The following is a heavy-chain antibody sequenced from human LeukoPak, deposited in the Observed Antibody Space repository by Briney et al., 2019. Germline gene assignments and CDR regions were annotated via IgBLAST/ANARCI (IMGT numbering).Heavy chain of an antibody. V-gene: IGHV3-30-3*01. CDR1: GFTFSSYA. J-gene: IGHJ4*02. CDR2: ISYDGSNK. CDR3: AKDSTGYSSGWYLD. Sequence: GGSLRLSCAASGFTFSSYAMHWVRQAPGKGLEWVAVISYDGSNKYYADSVKGRFTISRDNSKNTLYLQMNSLRAEDTAVYYCAKDSTGYSSGWYLDWGQGTLVTVSS. D-gene: IGHD6-19*01.